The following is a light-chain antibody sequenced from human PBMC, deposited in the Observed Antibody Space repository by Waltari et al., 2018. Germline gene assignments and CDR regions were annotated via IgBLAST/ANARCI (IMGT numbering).Light chain of an antibody. CDR1: ALPKQY. CDR2: KDS. J-gene: IGLJ2*01. Sequence: SYELTQPPSVSVSPGQTARITCSGDALPKQYAYWYQQKPGQAPVLGIYKDSERPSGIPERFYGSSSGTTVTLTISGVQAEDEADYYCQSADSSGTYVVFGGGTKLTVL. V-gene: IGLV3-25*03. CDR3: QSADSSGTYVV.